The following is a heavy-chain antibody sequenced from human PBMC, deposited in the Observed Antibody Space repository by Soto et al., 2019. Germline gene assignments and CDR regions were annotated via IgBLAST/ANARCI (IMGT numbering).Heavy chain of an antibody. Sequence: VQLLESGGGLVQPGGSLRLSCEASGFTFSNYARAWVLQTPGEGPEWVSTIGGGDDIFYAESVQGRFIISRDDSRSTMYLQMDNLRVEDTAIYFCAKDSISYNGIYDAFDVWGQGTVVTVSS. CDR2: IGGGDDI. J-gene: IGHJ3*01. D-gene: IGHD3-3*02. CDR3: AKDSISYNGIYDAFDV. CDR1: GFTFSNYA. V-gene: IGHV3-23*01.